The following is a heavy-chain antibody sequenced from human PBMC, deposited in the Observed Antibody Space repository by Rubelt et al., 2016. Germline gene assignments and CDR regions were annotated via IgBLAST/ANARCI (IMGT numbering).Heavy chain of an antibody. V-gene: IGHV4-59*01. CDR2: IYSSGSA. CDR1: GGSISSYY. Sequence: QVQLQESGPGLVKPWETLSLTCTVSGGSISSYYWSWIRQPPGKGLEWIGYIYSSGSASYNPSLTRRVTISLERSKSQFSLKLSSVTAADMAVYYCARVGDGNNFFYLDYWGQGTLVTVSS. CDR3: ARVGDGNNFFYLDY. D-gene: IGHD5-24*01. J-gene: IGHJ4*02.